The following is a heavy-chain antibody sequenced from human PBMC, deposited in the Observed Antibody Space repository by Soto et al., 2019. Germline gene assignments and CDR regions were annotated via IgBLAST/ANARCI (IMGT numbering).Heavy chain of an antibody. J-gene: IGHJ4*02. CDR3: ARVFSGSYWDFDY. CDR2: ISSSSSYI. Sequence: GGSLRLSCAATGFTFSSYSMNWVRQAPGKGLEWVSSISSSSSYIYYADSVKGRFTISRDNAKNSLYLQMNSLRAEDTAVYYCARVFSGSYWDFDYWGQGTLVTVS. CDR1: GFTFSSYS. V-gene: IGHV3-21*01. D-gene: IGHD1-26*01.